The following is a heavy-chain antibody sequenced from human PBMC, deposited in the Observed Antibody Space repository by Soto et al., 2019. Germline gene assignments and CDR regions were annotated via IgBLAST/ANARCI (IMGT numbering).Heavy chain of an antibody. CDR2: ISAYNGNT. V-gene: IGHV1-18*04. D-gene: IGHD3-22*01. CDR1: GYTFTSYG. Sequence: QVPLVQSGAEVKKPGASVKVSCKASGYTFTSYGISWVRQAPGQGLEWMGWISAYNGNTNYAQKLQGRVTMTTDTSTSTAYMELRSLRSDDTALYYCARMYYYDSSGYLPYAFDIWGQGTMVTVSS. J-gene: IGHJ3*02. CDR3: ARMYYYDSSGYLPYAFDI.